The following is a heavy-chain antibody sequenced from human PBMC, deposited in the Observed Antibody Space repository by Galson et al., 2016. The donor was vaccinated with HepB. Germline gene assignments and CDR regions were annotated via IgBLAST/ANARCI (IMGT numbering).Heavy chain of an antibody. CDR3: AKDWSYYPNYFQS. J-gene: IGHJ1*01. Sequence: SLRLSCAASGFIFGNYAMTWVRQAPGKGLEWVSTIVGSGAYTYHTDSVKGRFTISRDNSKNTVSLQMNSLTVEDTAIYYCAKDWSYYPNYFQSWGQGTLVSVSS. CDR2: IVGSGAYT. D-gene: IGHD1-26*01. CDR1: GFIFGNYA. V-gene: IGHV3-23*01.